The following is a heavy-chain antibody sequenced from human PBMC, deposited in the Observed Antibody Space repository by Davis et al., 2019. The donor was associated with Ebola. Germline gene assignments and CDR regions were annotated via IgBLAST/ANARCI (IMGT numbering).Heavy chain of an antibody. CDR1: GYTFTSYG. J-gene: IGHJ5*02. CDR3: AREAGSGWYSWFDP. Sequence: AASVKVSCKASGYTFTSYGISWVRQAPGQGPEWMGWISPYNGNTNYAQKFQGRVTMTRDTSTSTVYMELSSLRSEDTAVYYCAREAGSGWYSWFDPWGQGTLVTVSS. CDR2: ISPYNGNT. V-gene: IGHV1-18*01. D-gene: IGHD6-19*01.